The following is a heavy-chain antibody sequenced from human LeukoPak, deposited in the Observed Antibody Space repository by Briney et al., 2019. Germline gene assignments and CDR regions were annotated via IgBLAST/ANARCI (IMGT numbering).Heavy chain of an antibody. J-gene: IGHJ4*02. D-gene: IGHD2-15*01. V-gene: IGHV3-53*01. Sequence: GGSLRHSCAASGYAASSNYVSTVRQAPGKGLEWVSIIYSAGSTYYADSVRGRFTIARDSSKNTVCLQMNSLRVEDTAVYYCASGEVGVRKFYSDPFHYWGQGTLVTVSP. CDR1: GYAASSNY. CDR3: ASGEVGVRKFYSDPFHY. CDR2: IYSAGST.